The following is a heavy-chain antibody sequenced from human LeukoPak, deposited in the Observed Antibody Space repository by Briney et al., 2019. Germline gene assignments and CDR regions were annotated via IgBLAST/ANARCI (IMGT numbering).Heavy chain of an antibody. Sequence: GGSLRLSCAASGFTFSSYSMNWVRQAPGKGLEWVSSISSSSSYIYYADLVKGRFTISRDNAKKSLYLQMNSLRAEDTAVYYCARGAALDGYNPLYHFDYWGQGTLVTVSS. J-gene: IGHJ4*02. CDR1: GFTFSSYS. CDR3: ARGAALDGYNPLYHFDY. CDR2: ISSSSSYI. D-gene: IGHD5-24*01. V-gene: IGHV3-21*01.